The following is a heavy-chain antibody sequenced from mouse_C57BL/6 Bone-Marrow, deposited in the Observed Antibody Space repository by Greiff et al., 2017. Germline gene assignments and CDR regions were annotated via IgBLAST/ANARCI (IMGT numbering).Heavy chain of an antibody. CDR1: GYTFTSYT. J-gene: IGHJ2*01. CDR3: ADFGYFDY. CDR2: INPSSGYT. Sequence: VMLVESGAELARPGASVKMSCKASGYTFTSYTMHWVKQRPGQGLEWIGYINPSSGYTKYNQKFKDKATLTADKSSSTAYMQLSSLTSEDSAVYYCADFGYFDYWGQGTTLTVSS. V-gene: IGHV1-4*01.